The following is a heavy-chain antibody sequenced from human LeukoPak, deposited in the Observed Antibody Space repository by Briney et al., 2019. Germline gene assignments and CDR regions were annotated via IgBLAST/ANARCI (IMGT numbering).Heavy chain of an antibody. J-gene: IGHJ3*02. CDR3: AREGGWHDAFDI. Sequence: GGSLRLSCAASGFTFSDYYTSWIRQAPGKGLEWVSYISSSGTTIYYADPVQGRFTISRDNAKNSLYLQMNSLRAEDTAVYYCAREGGWHDAFDIWGQGTMVTVSS. V-gene: IGHV3-11*01. CDR2: ISSSGTTI. D-gene: IGHD6-19*01. CDR1: GFTFSDYY.